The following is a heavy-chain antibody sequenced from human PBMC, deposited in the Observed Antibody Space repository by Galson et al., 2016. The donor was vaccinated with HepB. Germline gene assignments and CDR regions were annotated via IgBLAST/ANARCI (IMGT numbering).Heavy chain of an antibody. V-gene: IGHV3-23*01. D-gene: IGHD3/OR15-3a*01. CDR1: GFTFNNYA. J-gene: IGHJ5*01. Sequence: FLRLSCAASGFTFNNYAMNWVRQGPGKGLEWVSAISGRGGSTHYADSVKGRFAISRDNSKNTLYLHMNSLRAEDTALYYCAKGGDAMVFLMGRFDSWGQGTLVTVSS. CDR2: ISGRGGST. CDR3: AKGGDAMVFLMGRFDS.